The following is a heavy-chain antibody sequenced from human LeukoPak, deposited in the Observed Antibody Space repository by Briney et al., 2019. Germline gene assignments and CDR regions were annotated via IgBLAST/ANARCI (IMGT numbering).Heavy chain of an antibody. J-gene: IGHJ4*02. D-gene: IGHD1-1*01. CDR3: ARDLFTNYPDY. V-gene: IGHV3-21*01. Sequence: GGTLRLSCAASGFTFSSYNVNWVRQAPGKGLEWVSSISSSSYIYYADSVRGRFTISRDNAKNSLYLQMNSLRAEDTAVYYCARDLFTNYPDYWGQGTLVTVSS. CDR2: ISSSSYI. CDR1: GFTFSSYN.